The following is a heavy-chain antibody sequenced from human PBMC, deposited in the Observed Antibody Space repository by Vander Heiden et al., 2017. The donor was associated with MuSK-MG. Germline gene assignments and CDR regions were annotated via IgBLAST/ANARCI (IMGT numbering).Heavy chain of an antibody. J-gene: IGHJ4*02. CDR3: ARRDASSDFDF. Sequence: QVQLQESGPGLVKPSETLSLTCTVSGGSMNSFYWSWIRQPPGKALEWIGYIYSSGTADYNPSLKSRVTLSLDTSKNQFSLKLTSVTAADTAVYYGARRDASSDFDFWGPGTLGTVSS. CDR1: GGSMNSFY. D-gene: IGHD6-6*01. V-gene: IGHV4-59*08. CDR2: IYSSGTA.